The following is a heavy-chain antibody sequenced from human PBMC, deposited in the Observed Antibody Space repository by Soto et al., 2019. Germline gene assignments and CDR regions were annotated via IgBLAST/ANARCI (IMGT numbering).Heavy chain of an antibody. V-gene: IGHV1-69*04. Sequence: SVKVSCKASGGTFSSYTISWVRQAPGQGLEWMGRIIPILGIANYAQKFQGRVTITADKSTSTAYMELSSLRSEDTAVYYCARDLRCSGGSCRGNWFDPWGQGTLVTVSS. CDR1: GGTFSSYT. J-gene: IGHJ5*02. D-gene: IGHD2-15*01. CDR2: IIPILGIA. CDR3: ARDLRCSGGSCRGNWFDP.